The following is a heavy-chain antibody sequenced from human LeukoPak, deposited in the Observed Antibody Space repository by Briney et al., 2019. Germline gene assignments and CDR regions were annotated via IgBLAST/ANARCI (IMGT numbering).Heavy chain of an antibody. Sequence: GESLKISCKGSGYSFISYWIGWVRQMPGKGLEWMGIIYPGDSDTRYSPSFQGQVTISADKSISTAYLQWSSLKASDTAIYYCARPDGPYYYGSGSYYNWYFDLWGRGTLVTVSS. CDR3: ARPDGPYYYGSGSYYNWYFDL. D-gene: IGHD3-10*01. V-gene: IGHV5-51*01. J-gene: IGHJ2*01. CDR1: GYSFISYW. CDR2: IYPGDSDT.